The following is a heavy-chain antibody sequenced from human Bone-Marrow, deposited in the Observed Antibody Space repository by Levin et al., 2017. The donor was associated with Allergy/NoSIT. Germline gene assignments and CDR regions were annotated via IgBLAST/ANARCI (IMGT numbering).Heavy chain of an antibody. V-gene: IGHV3-30*04. D-gene: IGHD3-16*01. CDR3: AGGGGLNSRLDY. CDR2: ISYDGSNK. Sequence: GGSLRLSCAASGFTFSSYAMHWVRQAPGKGLEWVAVISYDGSNKYYADSVKGRFTISRDNSKNTLYLQMNSLRAEDTAVYYCAGGGGLNSRLDYWGQGTLVTVSS. CDR1: GFTFSSYA. J-gene: IGHJ4*02.